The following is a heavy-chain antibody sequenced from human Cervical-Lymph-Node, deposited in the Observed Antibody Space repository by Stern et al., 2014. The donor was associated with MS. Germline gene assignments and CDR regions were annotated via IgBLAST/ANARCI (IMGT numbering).Heavy chain of an antibody. Sequence: QVQLGQSGAEVKMPGASVKVSCKASGYTFTGYYIHWVRQAPGQGLEWMGRINPSRGGTDSAQKFQGRVTMTRDTSISTAYMELSRLRSDDTAVYFCARSPGGCSGDTCYSRWFDPWGQGSLVTVSS. CDR2: INPSRGGT. D-gene: IGHD2-15*01. V-gene: IGHV1-2*06. CDR3: ARSPGGCSGDTCYSRWFDP. J-gene: IGHJ5*02. CDR1: GYTFTGYY.